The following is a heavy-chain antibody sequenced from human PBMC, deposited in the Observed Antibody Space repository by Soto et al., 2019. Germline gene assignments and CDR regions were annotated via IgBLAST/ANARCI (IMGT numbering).Heavy chain of an antibody. J-gene: IGHJ4*02. CDR1: GFTFSSYG. V-gene: IGHV3-33*01. CDR3: VIEGGYDFWSAYDFDY. CDR2: IWYDGSNK. D-gene: IGHD3-3*01. Sequence: QVQLVESGGGVVQPGRSLRLSCAASGFTFSSYGMHWVRQAPGKGLAWVAVIWYDGSNKYYADTVKGQFTISRDNSKNTLYLQMNSLRAEDTAVYYCVIEGGYDFWSAYDFDYWGQGTLVTVSS.